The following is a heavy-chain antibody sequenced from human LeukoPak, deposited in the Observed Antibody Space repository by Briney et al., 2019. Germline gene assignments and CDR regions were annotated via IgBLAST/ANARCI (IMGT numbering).Heavy chain of an antibody. J-gene: IGHJ4*02. V-gene: IGHV3-43*02. CDR3: AKDLAADGYFDY. CDR2: ISGDGGST. D-gene: IGHD6-25*01. Sequence: PGGSLRLSCAASGFTFGDYAMHWVRQAPGKGLEWVSLISGDGGSTYYADSVKGRFTIARDNSKNSLYLQMNSLRTEDTALYYCAKDLAADGYFDYWGQGTLVTVSS. CDR1: GFTFGDYA.